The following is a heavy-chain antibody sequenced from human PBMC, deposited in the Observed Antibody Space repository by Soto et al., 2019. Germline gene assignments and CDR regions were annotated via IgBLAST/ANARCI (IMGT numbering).Heavy chain of an antibody. CDR1: GDTLTVYY. J-gene: IGHJ5*02. V-gene: IGHV1-2*02. CDR2: INPNSGAT. Sequence: GASVKVSCKASGDTLTVYYIHWVRQAPGQGLEWMEWINPNSGATNYAQKFQGRVTMTRDTSISTAYMDLSRLRSDDTAVYYCAGGVLSGTYYNWFDPWGQGTLVTVSS. CDR3: AGGVLSGTYYNWFDP. D-gene: IGHD1-26*01.